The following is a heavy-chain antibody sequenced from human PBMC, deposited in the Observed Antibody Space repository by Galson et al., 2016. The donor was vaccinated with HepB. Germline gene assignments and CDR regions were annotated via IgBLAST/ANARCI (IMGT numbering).Heavy chain of an antibody. CDR2: ISGSGSST. J-gene: IGHJ1*01. Sequence: SLRLSCAASGITLRGYAMNWVRQAPGKGLEWVSAISGSGSSTYYADPVKGRFTISRDNSKNTLYLQMNSLRAEDTAVYYCAKGGYGSGTYYNAIQHWGQGTVVTVSS. CDR3: AKGGYGSGTYYNAIQH. CDR1: GITLRGYA. V-gene: IGHV3-23*01. D-gene: IGHD3-10*01.